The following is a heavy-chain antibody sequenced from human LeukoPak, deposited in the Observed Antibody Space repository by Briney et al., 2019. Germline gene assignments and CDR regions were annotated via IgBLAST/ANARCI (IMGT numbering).Heavy chain of an antibody. CDR1: GFTFSSYG. V-gene: IGHV3-30*03. CDR2: ISYDGSNK. D-gene: IGHD2-2*01. J-gene: IGHJ6*03. Sequence: GRSLRLSCAASGFTFSSYGMHWVRQAPGKGLEWVAVISYDGSNKYYADSVKGRFTISRDNSKNTLYLQMNSLRAEDTAVYYCAREGGAPAAIPLYYYYYMDVWGKGTTVTVSS. CDR3: AREGGAPAAIPLYYYYYMDV.